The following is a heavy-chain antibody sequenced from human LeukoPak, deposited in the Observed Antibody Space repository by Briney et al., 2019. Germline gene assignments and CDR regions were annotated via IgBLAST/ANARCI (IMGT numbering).Heavy chain of an antibody. D-gene: IGHD6-13*01. CDR3: AKDIAAAGTVDY. CDR1: GFTFSSYA. Sequence: GGSLRLSCAASGFTFSSYAMSWVRQAPGKGLEWVSAIRGSGGSTYYADSVKGRFTISRDNSKNTLYLQMNSLRAEGTAVYYCAKDIAAAGTVDYWGQGTLVTVSS. V-gene: IGHV3-23*01. CDR2: IRGSGGST. J-gene: IGHJ4*02.